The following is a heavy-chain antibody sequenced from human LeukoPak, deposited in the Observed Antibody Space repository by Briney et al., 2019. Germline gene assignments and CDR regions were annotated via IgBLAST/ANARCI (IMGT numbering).Heavy chain of an antibody. CDR1: GASFESHY. Sequence: PLETLSLTCNVSGASFESHYWTWIRQTPDKRLEWIGYYFDTGSTDYNPSLKSRVTMSVDRSKYQFFLSLKSVTAADTAVYYCVRTGWELLTTWGPGTPVTVSS. CDR3: VRTGWELLTT. CDR2: YFDTGST. J-gene: IGHJ4*02. V-gene: IGHV4-59*11. D-gene: IGHD4-23*01.